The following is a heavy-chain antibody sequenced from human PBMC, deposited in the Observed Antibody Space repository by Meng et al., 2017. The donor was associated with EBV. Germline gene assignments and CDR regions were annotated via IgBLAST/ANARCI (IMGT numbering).Heavy chain of an antibody. D-gene: IGHD6-13*01. J-gene: IGHJ5*02. Sequence: QVERVRCGAEVTQPGASVNVSCNASGYTFNGYNMHWVGQAPGQGLEWMGRINPNSGGTNYAQKFQGRVTMTRDTSISTAYMELSRLRSDDTAVYYCAKGADLAAAGTFWFDPWGQGTLVTVSS. CDR3: AKGADLAAAGTFWFDP. CDR1: GYTFNGYN. V-gene: IGHV1-2*06. CDR2: INPNSGGT.